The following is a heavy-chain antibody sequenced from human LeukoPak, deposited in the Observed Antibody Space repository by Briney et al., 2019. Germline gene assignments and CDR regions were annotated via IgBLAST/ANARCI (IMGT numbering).Heavy chain of an antibody. D-gene: IGHD5-18*01. J-gene: IGHJ4*02. V-gene: IGHV3-30*02. CDR2: IRNDGRDK. CDR1: GFTFSAYG. Sequence: GGSLGLSCAASGFTFSAYGMHGVRQAPGKGLEWVAFIRNDGRDKYYADSVKGRFTISRDNSKNTLYLQMNSLRTEDTALYYCARDRFTAMFDYWGQGALVTVSS. CDR3: ARDRFTAMFDY.